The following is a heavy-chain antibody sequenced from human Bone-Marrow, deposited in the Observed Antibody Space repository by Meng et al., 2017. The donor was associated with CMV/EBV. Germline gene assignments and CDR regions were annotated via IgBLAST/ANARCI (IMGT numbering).Heavy chain of an antibody. Sequence: SETLSLTCIVSGGSISRSNYYWTWIPQPPGKGLERIASIYYTGSTYYSPSLKSRLTISVDTSENHFSLRLNSVTAADTAVYYCARHDPLSGLELRPYFDYWGQGTLVTVSS. D-gene: IGHD1-7*01. J-gene: IGHJ4*02. CDR3: ARHDPLSGLELRPYFDY. V-gene: IGHV4-39*07. CDR1: GGSISRSNYY. CDR2: IYYTGST.